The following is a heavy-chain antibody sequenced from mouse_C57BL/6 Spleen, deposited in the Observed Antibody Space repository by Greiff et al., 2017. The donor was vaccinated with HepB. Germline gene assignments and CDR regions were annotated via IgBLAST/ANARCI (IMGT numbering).Heavy chain of an antibody. CDR1: GYTFTDYY. D-gene: IGHD2-1*01. J-gene: IGHJ1*03. CDR2: INPNNGGT. V-gene: IGHV1-26*01. Sequence: VQLQQSGPELVKPGASVKISCKASGYTFTDYYMNWVKQSHGKSLEWIGDINPNNGGTSYNQKFKGKATLTVDKSSSTAYMELRSLTSEDSAVYYCAKENGNFSYWYFDVWGTGTTVTVSS. CDR3: AKENGNFSYWYFDV.